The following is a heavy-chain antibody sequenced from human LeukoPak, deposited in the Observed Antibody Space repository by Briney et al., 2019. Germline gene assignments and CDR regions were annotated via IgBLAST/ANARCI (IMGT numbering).Heavy chain of an antibody. D-gene: IGHD3-3*01. V-gene: IGHV4-39*01. CDR1: GDSISNGHYY. Sequence: SETQSLTCSVSGDSISNGHYYWGWIRQPPGKGLEWLAPISSRGSTFYNPSLESRVTISVDTSKNQISLNLSSVTASDTSLYYCARLNPLEHLFSFYFDSWGQGILATVSS. CDR2: ISSRGST. CDR3: ARLNPLEHLFSFYFDS. J-gene: IGHJ4*02.